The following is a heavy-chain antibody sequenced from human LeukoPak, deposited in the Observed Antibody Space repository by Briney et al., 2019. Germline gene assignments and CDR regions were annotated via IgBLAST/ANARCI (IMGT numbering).Heavy chain of an antibody. V-gene: IGHV3-53*01. CDR1: GFLVSDDY. CDR2: ISDAGIT. CDR3: ARVFNI. J-gene: IGHJ3*02. Sequence: PGGSLRLSCAASGFLVSDDYMSWVRQAPGKGLEWASTISDAGITYYADSVKGRFTISRDNSKGTLYLQMNNLRVEDTAVYYCARVFNIWGQGTMVTVSS.